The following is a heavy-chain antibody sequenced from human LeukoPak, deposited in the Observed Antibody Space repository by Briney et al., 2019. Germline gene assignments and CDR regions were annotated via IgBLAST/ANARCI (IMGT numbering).Heavy chain of an antibody. CDR2: ISYIGTT. Sequence: SSETLSLTCAVSGDSFSSHYGTWIRQPPGRGLEWIGYISYIGTTNYNPSHKSRVTISIDTSKNQFSLKLSSVTTADTAVYYCARDLVTVTKGFDIWGLGTMVSVSS. V-gene: IGHV4-59*11. CDR3: ARDLVTVTKGFDI. J-gene: IGHJ3*02. D-gene: IGHD4-17*01. CDR1: GDSFSSHY.